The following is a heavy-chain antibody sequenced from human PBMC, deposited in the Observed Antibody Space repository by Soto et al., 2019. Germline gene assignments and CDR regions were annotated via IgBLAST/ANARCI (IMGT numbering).Heavy chain of an antibody. CDR2: ISYDGSNK. D-gene: IGHD3-3*01. V-gene: IGHV3-30-3*01. Sequence: GGSLRLSCAASGFTFSSYAMHWVRQAPGKGLEWVAVISYDGSNKYYADSVKGRFTISRDNSKNTLYLQMNSLRAEDTAVYYCARDAAILGVVIMWYYGMDVWGQGTTVTVSS. J-gene: IGHJ6*02. CDR3: ARDAAILGVVIMWYYGMDV. CDR1: GFTFSSYA.